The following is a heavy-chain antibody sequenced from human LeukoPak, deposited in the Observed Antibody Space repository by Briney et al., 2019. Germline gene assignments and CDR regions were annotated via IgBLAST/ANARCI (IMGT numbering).Heavy chain of an antibody. Sequence: SETLSLTCTVSGASITSYYWSWIRQPAGEGLEWIGRIYASGSTTYNPSLKSRVTMAVDTSKTQFSLKLSSVTPEDTAVYYCARGVFSHWFDPWGQGTLVTVSS. CDR3: ARGVFSHWFDP. CDR1: GASITSYY. J-gene: IGHJ5*02. V-gene: IGHV4-4*07. CDR2: IYASGST.